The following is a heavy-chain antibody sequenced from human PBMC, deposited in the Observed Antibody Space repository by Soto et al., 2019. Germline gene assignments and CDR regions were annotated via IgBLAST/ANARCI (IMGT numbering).Heavy chain of an antibody. Sequence: SETLSLTCTVSGDSLSRNPWNWIRQPAGKGLEWIGRISTSGSTNYNPSLKSRVTMSVDTSKNQFSLKLSSVTAADTAAYYCARATFLCVVVGYYYYGLDFCCQATMLTLSS. CDR3: ARATFLCVVVGYYYYGLDF. V-gene: IGHV4-4*07. D-gene: IGHD2-21*01. CDR2: ISTSGST. CDR1: GDSLSRNP. J-gene: IGHJ6*02.